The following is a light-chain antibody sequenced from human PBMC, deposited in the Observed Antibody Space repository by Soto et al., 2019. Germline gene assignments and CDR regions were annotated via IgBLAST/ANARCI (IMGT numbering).Light chain of an antibody. V-gene: IGLV2-14*01. CDR3: SSYTSSSTYV. CDR1: SSDVGGYNY. J-gene: IGLJ1*01. Sequence: QSALTQPASVSGSPGQSITISCTGTSSDVGGYNYVSWYQQHPGKAPQLMLYDVSNRPSGVSNRFSGSKSGNTASLTISGLQAEDEADYYCSSYTSSSTYVFGTGTKLTVL. CDR2: DVS.